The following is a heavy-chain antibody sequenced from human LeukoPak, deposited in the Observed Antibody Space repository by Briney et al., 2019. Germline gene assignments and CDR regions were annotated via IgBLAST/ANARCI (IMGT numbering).Heavy chain of an antibody. Sequence: ASVKVSCKASGYTFTGYYMHWVRQAPGQGLEWMGWINPNSGGTNYAQKFQGRVTMTRDTSMSTAYMELSRLRSDDTAVYYCARASLTMIVAEPRENSFDPWGQRTLVTVSS. D-gene: IGHD3-22*01. V-gene: IGHV1-2*02. J-gene: IGHJ5*02. CDR3: ARASLTMIVAEPRENSFDP. CDR1: GYTFTGYY. CDR2: INPNSGGT.